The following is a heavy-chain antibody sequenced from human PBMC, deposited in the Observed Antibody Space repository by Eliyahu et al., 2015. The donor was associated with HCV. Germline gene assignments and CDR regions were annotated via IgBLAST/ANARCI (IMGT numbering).Heavy chain of an antibody. CDR1: GFSLTRAW. V-gene: IGHV3-15*01. CDR3: ATTFVGATFNPIDF. CDR2: LRSKTDGGTA. J-gene: IGHJ4*02. Sequence: EVQLVESGGGLIKPGESLRLSCVFSGFSLTRAWMTWVRXAPGKGXEWVGRLRSKTDGGTADYAAPVRGRFSISRDDSRDTVYLQMNSLKTEDTAVYYCATTFVGATFNPIDFWGQGTLVTVSS. D-gene: IGHD1-26*01.